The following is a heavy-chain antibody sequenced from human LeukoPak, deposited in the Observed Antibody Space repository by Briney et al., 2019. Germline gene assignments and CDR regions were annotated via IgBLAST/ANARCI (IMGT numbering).Heavy chain of an antibody. Sequence: SETLSLTCTVSGGSISSSSYYWGWIRQPPGKGLEWIGSIHYSGSTYYNPPLKSRVTISVDTSKNQFSLKLSSVTAADTAVYYCARPTNYGDYLGAFDIWGQGTMVTVSS. J-gene: IGHJ3*02. V-gene: IGHV4-39*01. CDR2: IHYSGST. D-gene: IGHD4-17*01. CDR3: ARPTNYGDYLGAFDI. CDR1: GGSISSSSYY.